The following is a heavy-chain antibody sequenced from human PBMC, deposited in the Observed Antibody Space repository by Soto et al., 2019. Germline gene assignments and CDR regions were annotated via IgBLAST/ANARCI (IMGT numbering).Heavy chain of an antibody. CDR1: GYTFTNYG. CDR2: VSAYNGNT. V-gene: IGHV1-18*01. Sequence: QVQLVQSGAEVKKPGASVKVSCKASGYTFTNYGISWVRQAPGQGLEWMGWVSAYNGNTNYAQKVQDRVTMTTDTXXXXXXXXXXXXXXXXXXXXXXXXXXXXXXXXXYYLHWGQGTLVTVSS. CDR3: XXXXXXXXXXXYYLH. J-gene: IGHJ1*01.